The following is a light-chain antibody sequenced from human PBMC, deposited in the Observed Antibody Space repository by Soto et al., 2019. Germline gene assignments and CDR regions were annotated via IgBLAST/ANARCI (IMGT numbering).Light chain of an antibody. V-gene: IGKV3-15*01. CDR1: QSVGSN. CDR3: QQYNNWPLG. J-gene: IGKJ3*01. CDR2: GAS. Sequence: EIVMTQSPATLSVSPGERATLSCRASQSVGSNLAWYQQKPGQAPRLLIYGASTRATAIPARFSGSGSATEFTLVISGLQSEDFAVYYCQQYNNWPLGFGPGTKVDIK.